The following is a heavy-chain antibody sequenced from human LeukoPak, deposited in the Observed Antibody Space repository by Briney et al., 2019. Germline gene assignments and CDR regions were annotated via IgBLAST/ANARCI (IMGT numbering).Heavy chain of an antibody. CDR1: GFTFSTFA. CDR3: ARGQSGDPAFDI. CDR2: ISDSGGST. V-gene: IGHV3-23*01. Sequence: PGGSLRLSCAASGFTFSTFAVSWVRQAPGKGLEWVSAISDSGGSTYYADSVKGRFTISRDNSKNTLYLQMNSLRAEDTAVYYCARGQSGDPAFDIWGQGTLVTVSS. J-gene: IGHJ3*02. D-gene: IGHD4-17*01.